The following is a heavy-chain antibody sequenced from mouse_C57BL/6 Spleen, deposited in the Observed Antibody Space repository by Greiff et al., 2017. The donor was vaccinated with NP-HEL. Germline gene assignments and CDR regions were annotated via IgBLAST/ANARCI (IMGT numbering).Heavy chain of an antibody. V-gene: IGHV1-19*01. J-gene: IGHJ1*03. Sequence: EVQLQQSGPVLVKPGASVKMSCKASGYTFTDYYLNWVKQSHGKSLEWIGVFNPYNGGTSYTQKFKGKATLTVDKSSSAAYMALTSLTSEDSAVYYCARGGSSHWYFDVWGTGTTVTVSS. D-gene: IGHD1-1*01. CDR3: ARGGSSHWYFDV. CDR1: GYTFTDYY. CDR2: FNPYNGGT.